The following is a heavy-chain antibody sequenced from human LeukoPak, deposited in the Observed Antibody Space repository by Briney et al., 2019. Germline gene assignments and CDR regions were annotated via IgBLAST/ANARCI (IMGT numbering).Heavy chain of an antibody. D-gene: IGHD4-17*01. J-gene: IGHJ6*02. Sequence: SETLSLTCTVSGGSISSYYWSWIRQPPGKGLEWIGYIYYSGSTNYNPSLKSRVTISVDTSKNQFPLKLSSVTAADTAVYYCARVGTVTTFGMDVWGQGTTVTVSS. V-gene: IGHV4-59*01. CDR2: IYYSGST. CDR3: ARVGTVTTFGMDV. CDR1: GGSISSYY.